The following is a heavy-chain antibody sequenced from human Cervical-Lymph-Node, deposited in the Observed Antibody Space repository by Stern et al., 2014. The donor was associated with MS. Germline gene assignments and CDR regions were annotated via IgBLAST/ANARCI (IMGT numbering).Heavy chain of an antibody. V-gene: IGHV2-5*02. CDR2: IYWDDDK. D-gene: IGHD1-7*01. CDR1: GFSLSTSGVG. CDR3: AHRVGTGTTPNFDY. J-gene: IGHJ4*02. Sequence: QVTLRESGPTLVKPTQTLTLTCTFSGFSLSTSGVGVGWIRQPPGKALEWLALIYWDDDKRYSPSLKSRLTITKDTSKNQVVLTMTNMDPVDTATYYCAHRVGTGTTPNFDYWGQGTLVTVSS.